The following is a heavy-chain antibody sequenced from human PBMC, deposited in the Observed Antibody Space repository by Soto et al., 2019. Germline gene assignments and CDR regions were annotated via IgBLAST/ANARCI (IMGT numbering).Heavy chain of an antibody. CDR2: MNPNSGNT. D-gene: IGHD3-16*01. Sequence: GASVKVSCKASGYTFTSYDINWVRQATGQGLEWMGWMNPNSGNTGYAQKFQGRVTMTRNTSISTAYMELNSLRAEDTALYYCARDLYYYYYYGMDVWGQGTTVTVSS. V-gene: IGHV1-8*01. CDR1: GYTFTSYD. J-gene: IGHJ6*02. CDR3: ARDLYYYYYYGMDV.